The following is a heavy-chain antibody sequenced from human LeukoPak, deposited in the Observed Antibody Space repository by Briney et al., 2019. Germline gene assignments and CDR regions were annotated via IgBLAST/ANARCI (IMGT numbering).Heavy chain of an antibody. CDR3: AKDRSIAAAGTRYFDY. D-gene: IGHD6-13*01. V-gene: IGHV3-23*01. CDR2: ISVNGGRT. CDR1: GFTFSSYG. Sequence: GGTLRLSCAASGFTFSSYGMSWVRQTPGKGLEWVSGISVNGGRTYYADSVKGRFTISRDNSKNTLYLQMNSLRAEDTAVYYCAKDRSIAAAGTRYFDYWGQGTLVTVSS. J-gene: IGHJ4*02.